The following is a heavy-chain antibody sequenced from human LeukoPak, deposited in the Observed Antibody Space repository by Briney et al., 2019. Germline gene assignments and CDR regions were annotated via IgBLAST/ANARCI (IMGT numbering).Heavy chain of an antibody. V-gene: IGHV3-15*01. D-gene: IGHD1-26*01. CDR2: IKSKTDGATT. Sequence: GGSLRLSCAASGFTFGNAWMTWVRQAPGKGLVWVGRIKSKTDGATTDYAAPVKGRFTISRDNSKNTLYRQMNSLRAEDTAVYYCAKDYEPLVGVHRWGDWFDPWGQGTLVTVSS. CDR1: GFTFGNAW. J-gene: IGHJ5*02. CDR3: AKDYEPLVGVHRWGDWFDP.